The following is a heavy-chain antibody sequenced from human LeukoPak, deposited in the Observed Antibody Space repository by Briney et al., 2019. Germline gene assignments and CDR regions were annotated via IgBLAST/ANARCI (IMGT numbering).Heavy chain of an antibody. CDR3: ARPRTGQHTENDAFDI. J-gene: IGHJ3*02. CDR1: GYTFTGYY. Sequence: GASVKVSCKASGYTFTGYYMHWVRQAPGQGLEWMGWINPNSGGTNYAQKFQGWVTMTRDTSISTAYMELSRLRSDDTAVYYCARPRTGQHTENDAFDIWGQGTMVTVSS. CDR2: INPNSGGT. V-gene: IGHV1-2*04. D-gene: IGHD5-18*01.